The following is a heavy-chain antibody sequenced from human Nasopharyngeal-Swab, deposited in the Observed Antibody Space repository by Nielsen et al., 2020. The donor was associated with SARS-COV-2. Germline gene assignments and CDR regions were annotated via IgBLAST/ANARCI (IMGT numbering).Heavy chain of an antibody. CDR1: GYSFTSYW. CDR2: IYPRDSDT. CDR3: VRPEGVATSFKYYFQYGMDV. Sequence: GGSLRLSCATSGYSFTSYWIAWVRQMPGKGLEWMGIIYPRDSDTRYSPSFQGQVTISADKSISTAYLQWSSLKASDTAMYYCVRPEGVATSFKYYFQYGMDVWGQGTMVTVPS. V-gene: IGHV5-51*01. J-gene: IGHJ6*02. D-gene: IGHD5-12*01.